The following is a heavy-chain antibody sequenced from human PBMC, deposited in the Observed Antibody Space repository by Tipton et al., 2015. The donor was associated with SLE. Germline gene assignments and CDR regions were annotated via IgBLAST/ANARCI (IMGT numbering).Heavy chain of an antibody. CDR3: TRGGRGDGANPFDP. V-gene: IGHV4-34*01. Sequence: LRLSCSIYGGSFGGYYWSWIRQPPGKGLEWIGEINHGGSTNYNPSLKSRVTISVDTSKNQFSLKLTSVTVADTAVYYCTRGGRGDGANPFDPWGQGTLVTVSS. CDR2: INHGGST. CDR1: GGSFGGYY. D-gene: IGHD2-21*02. J-gene: IGHJ5*02.